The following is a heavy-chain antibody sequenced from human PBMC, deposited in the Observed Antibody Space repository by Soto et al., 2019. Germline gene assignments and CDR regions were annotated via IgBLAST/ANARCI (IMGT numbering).Heavy chain of an antibody. V-gene: IGHV3-33*01. Sequence: PGGSLRLSCAASGFTFSSYGMHWVRQAPCKGLEWVAVIWYDGSNKYYADSVKGRFTISRDNSKNTLYLQMNSLRAEDTAVYYCASGLVPAAIPIPMDVWGQETTVTVS. J-gene: IGHJ6*02. CDR2: IWYDGSNK. D-gene: IGHD2-2*01. CDR1: GFTFSSYG. CDR3: ASGLVPAAIPIPMDV.